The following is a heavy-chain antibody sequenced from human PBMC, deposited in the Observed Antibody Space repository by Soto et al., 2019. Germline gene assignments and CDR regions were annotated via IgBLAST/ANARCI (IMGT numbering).Heavy chain of an antibody. Sequence: GGSLRLSCAVSGFTLSTHASIWVRQGPGKGLEWVSGIDSGGRTFHADSVKGRFTISRDNSKNALYLQMNSLRAEDTAVYYCAKEGYVSGFLWGQGTLVTVYS. V-gene: IGHV3-23*01. CDR1: GFTLSTHA. D-gene: IGHD3-10*01. J-gene: IGHJ4*02. CDR3: AKEGYVSGFL. CDR2: IDSGGRT.